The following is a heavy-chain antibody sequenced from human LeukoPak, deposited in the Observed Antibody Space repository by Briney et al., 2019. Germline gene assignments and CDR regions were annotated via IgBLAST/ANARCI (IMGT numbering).Heavy chain of an antibody. Sequence: GGSLRLSCVASKFTFSSYALTWVRQAPGKGLEWVSAISGSGGSTYYADSVKGRFTISRDNSKNTLYLQMNSLRAEDTAVYYCANHNRGAAGDFDYWGQGTLVTVSS. J-gene: IGHJ4*02. D-gene: IGHD6-13*01. CDR1: KFTFSSYA. V-gene: IGHV3-23*01. CDR3: ANHNRGAAGDFDY. CDR2: ISGSGGST.